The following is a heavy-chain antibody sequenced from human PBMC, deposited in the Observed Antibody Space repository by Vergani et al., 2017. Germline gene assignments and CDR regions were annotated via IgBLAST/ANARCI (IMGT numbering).Heavy chain of an antibody. CDR3: ARKPAASRGMYNWFDP. V-gene: IGHV1-8*01. J-gene: IGHJ5*02. D-gene: IGHD2-2*01. CDR2: MNPNSGKT. CDR1: GYTFTSYD. Sequence: QVQLVQSGAEVKKPGASVKVSCKASGYTFTSYDINWVRQATGQGLEWMGWMNPNSGKTGYAQKFQGRVTMTRNTSISKAYMELSSLRSEDTAVYYCARKPAASRGMYNWFDPWGQGTLVTVSS.